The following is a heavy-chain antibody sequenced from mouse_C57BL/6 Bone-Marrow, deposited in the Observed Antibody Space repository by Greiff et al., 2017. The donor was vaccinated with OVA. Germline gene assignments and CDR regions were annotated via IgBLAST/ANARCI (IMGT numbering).Heavy chain of an antibody. CDR2: IYPRSGNT. V-gene: IGHV1-81*01. CDR1: GYTFTSYG. Sequence: QVQLKESGAELARPGASVKLSCKASGYTFTSYGISWVKQRTGQGLEWIGEIYPRSGNTYYNEKFKGKATLTADKSSSTAYMELRSLTSEDSAVYFCARPTVVGNPYDWGQGTLVTVSA. D-gene: IGHD1-1*01. J-gene: IGHJ3*01. CDR3: ARPTVVGNPYD.